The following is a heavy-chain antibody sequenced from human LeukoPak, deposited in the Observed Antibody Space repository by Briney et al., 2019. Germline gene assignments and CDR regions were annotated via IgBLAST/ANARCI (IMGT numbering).Heavy chain of an antibody. Sequence: GGSLRLSCVASGLPTADFAMHWVRQAPGKGLEWVSLISGDGVSTFYADSVKGRFSISRDNSKNSLSLEMNSLRTEDTAMYYCARESGKFDYWGQGTLVAVSS. CDR2: ISGDGVST. V-gene: IGHV3-43*02. J-gene: IGHJ4*02. CDR1: GLPTADFA. CDR3: ARESGKFDY.